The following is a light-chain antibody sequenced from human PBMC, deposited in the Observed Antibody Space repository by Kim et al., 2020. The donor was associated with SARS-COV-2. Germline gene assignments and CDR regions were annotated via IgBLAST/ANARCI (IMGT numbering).Light chain of an antibody. CDR3: QRYRGSYT. J-gene: IGKJ2*01. V-gene: IGKV1-5*01. CDR1: QSIDGG. Sequence: DIQMTQSPSTLSASVGDRITITCRASQSIDGGLAWYQQKPGKAPKLLIYDASTLESGVPSRFSGSVSGTEFNLTINSLQPDDFAAYYCQRYRGSYTFGQGTKLEI. CDR2: DAS.